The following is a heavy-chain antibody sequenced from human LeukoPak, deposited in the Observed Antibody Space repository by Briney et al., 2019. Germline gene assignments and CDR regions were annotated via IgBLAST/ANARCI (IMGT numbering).Heavy chain of an antibody. CDR2: ISGSGGST. CDR1: GFTFSSYA. Sequence: GGSLRLSCAASGFTFSSYAMSWVRQAPGKGLEWVSAISGSGGSTYYADSVKGRFTISRDNSKNTLYLQMNSLRAEDTAVYYCAKDSFTIFGVVNYFDYWGQGTLVTVSS. D-gene: IGHD3-3*01. V-gene: IGHV3-23*01. CDR3: AKDSFTIFGVVNYFDY. J-gene: IGHJ4*02.